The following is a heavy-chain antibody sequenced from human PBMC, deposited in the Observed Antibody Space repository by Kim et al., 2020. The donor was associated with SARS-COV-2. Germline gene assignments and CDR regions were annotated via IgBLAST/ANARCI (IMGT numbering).Heavy chain of an antibody. CDR3: AKRSGASAPHLRTYYFDY. CDR2: SSGSSGTT. D-gene: IGHD6-13*01. CDR1: GFTFNTYA. V-gene: IGHV3-23*01. Sequence: GGSLRLSCAASGFTFNTYAMSWVRQAPGKGLEWVSSSGSSGTTYYAHSVRGRFTISRDNSKNTLYLQMNSLRAEDTAVYYCAKRSGASAPHLRTYYFDYWGQGTLVSVSS. J-gene: IGHJ4*02.